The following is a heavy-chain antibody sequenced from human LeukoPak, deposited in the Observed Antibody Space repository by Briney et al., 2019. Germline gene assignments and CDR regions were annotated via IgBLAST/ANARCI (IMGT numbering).Heavy chain of an antibody. V-gene: IGHV4-4*07. CDR1: GGSISTYY. Sequence: SETLSLTCTVSGGSISTYYWSWFRQPAGKGLEWIGRFYASGSTNYNPSLKSRVTISVDTSKNQFSLKLSSVTAADTAVYYCAREDGGDYYDSSGWRAFDIWGQGTMVTVSS. CDR3: AREDGGDYYDSSGWRAFDI. CDR2: FYASGST. J-gene: IGHJ3*02. D-gene: IGHD3-22*01.